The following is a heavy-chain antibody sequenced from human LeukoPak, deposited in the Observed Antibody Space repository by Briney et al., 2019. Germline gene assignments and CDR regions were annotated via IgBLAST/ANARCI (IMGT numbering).Heavy chain of an antibody. CDR1: GYTFTGYY. CDR2: INPNSGGT. Sequence: ASVTVSCKASGYTFTGYYMHWLRQPPGQGLEWMGWINPNSGGTNYEQKFQGRVSMTRDTSISTAYMELSSLRTDDTAVYYCARGRNRYNWNSGVGLGYFDYWGQGTLVTVSS. CDR3: ARGRNRYNWNSGVGLGYFDY. J-gene: IGHJ4*02. V-gene: IGHV1-2*02. D-gene: IGHD1-20*01.